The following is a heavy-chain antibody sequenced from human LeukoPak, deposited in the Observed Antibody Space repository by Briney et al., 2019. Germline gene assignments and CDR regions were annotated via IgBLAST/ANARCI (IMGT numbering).Heavy chain of an antibody. CDR2: INHSGST. CDR1: GGSFSGYY. D-gene: IGHD3-3*01. J-gene: IGHJ4*02. Sequence: SSETLSLTCAVYGGSFSGYYWSWIRQPPGKGLEWIGEINHSGSTNYNPSLKGRVTISVDTSKNQFSLKLSSVTAADTAVCYCARGSPHYDFWSAYSGYFDYWGQGTLVTVSS. CDR3: ARGSPHYDFWSAYSGYFDY. V-gene: IGHV4-34*01.